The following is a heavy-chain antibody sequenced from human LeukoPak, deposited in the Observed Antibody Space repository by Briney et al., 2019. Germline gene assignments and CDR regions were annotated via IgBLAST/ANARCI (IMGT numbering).Heavy chain of an antibody. V-gene: IGHV3-33*01. CDR1: GFTFSTYA. CDR3: ARAMGVGATTIALDYYYYGMDV. CDR2: IWFDGSEQ. J-gene: IGHJ6*02. Sequence: GRPLRLSCAASGFTFSTYAIHWVRQAPGKGLEWVAVIWFDGSEQYYADSVKGRFIISRDNSKSTSNLQLNSLRAEDTAVYYCARAMGVGATTIALDYYYYGMDVWGQGTTVTVSS. D-gene: IGHD1-26*01.